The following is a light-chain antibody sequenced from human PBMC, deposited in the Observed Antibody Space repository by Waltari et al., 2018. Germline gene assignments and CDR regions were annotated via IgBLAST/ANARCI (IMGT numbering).Light chain of an antibody. CDR2: KVS. CDR3: HQHNSWPPLS. J-gene: IGKJ4*01. V-gene: IGKV2-30*02. Sequence: DVVMTQSPLSLPVTLGQPASISCRSSQSLVHSGGDTYLNWFQQRPGQSPRRLIYKVSNRDSGVPDRFSGSGSGTDFTLTISGLQSEDYAVYFCHQHNSWPPLSFGGGTKVEIK. CDR1: QSLVHSGGDTY.